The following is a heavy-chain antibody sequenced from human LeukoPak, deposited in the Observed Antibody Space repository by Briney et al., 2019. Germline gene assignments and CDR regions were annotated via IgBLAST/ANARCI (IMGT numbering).Heavy chain of an antibody. CDR1: GITFSTYA. J-gene: IGHJ5*02. V-gene: IGHV3-23*01. CDR2: INYSGSDT. D-gene: IGHD6-19*01. Sequence: GGSLRLSCAASGITFSTYAMTWVRQAPGKGLEWVSSINYSGSDTFYADSVKGRFTISRDNSKDTLYLQMNNLRVEDMAVYYCAKEEYDSGWYKWFGPWGQGTLVTVSS. CDR3: AKEEYDSGWYKWFGP.